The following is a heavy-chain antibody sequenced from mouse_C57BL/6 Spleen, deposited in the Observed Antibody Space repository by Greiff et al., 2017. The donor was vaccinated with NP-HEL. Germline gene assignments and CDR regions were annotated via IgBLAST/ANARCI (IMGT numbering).Heavy chain of an antibody. J-gene: IGHJ1*03. D-gene: IGHD1-1*01. CDR2: IDPETGGT. CDR1: GYTFTDYE. V-gene: IGHV1-15*01. Sequence: QVQLQQSGAELVRPGASVTLSCKASGYTFTDYELHWVKQTPVHGLEWIGAIDPETGGTAYNQKFKGKAILTADKSSSTAYMELRSLTSEDSAVYYCTRGDYYGSSYHWYFDVWGTGTTVTVSS. CDR3: TRGDYYGSSYHWYFDV.